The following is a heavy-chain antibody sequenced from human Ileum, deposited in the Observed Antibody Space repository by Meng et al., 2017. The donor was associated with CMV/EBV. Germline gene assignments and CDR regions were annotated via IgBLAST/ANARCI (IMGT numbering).Heavy chain of an antibody. Sequence: QEQLQQWGDGLFKPSETLSLTCAVYGGSFSDYYWSWIRQPPGKGLEWIGEISHSGITNYNPSLKSRVTISIDTSKKQFSLKLSSVTAADTAVYYCARSRVYWYFDLWGRGTLVTVSS. CDR1: GGSFSDYY. CDR3: ARSRVYWYFDL. CDR2: ISHSGIT. V-gene: IGHV4-34*01. J-gene: IGHJ2*01.